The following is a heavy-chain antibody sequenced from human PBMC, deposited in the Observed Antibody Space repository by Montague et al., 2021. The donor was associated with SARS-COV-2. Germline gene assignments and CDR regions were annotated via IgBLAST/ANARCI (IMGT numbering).Heavy chain of an antibody. CDR1: GGSFSGYY. CDR3: ARRNYYGSGSYYNSGFDP. Sequence: SETLSLTCAVYGGSFSGYYWSWIRQPPGMGLEWIGEINHSGSTNYNPSLKSRVTISVDTSKNQFSLKLSSVTAADTAVYYCARRNYYGSGSYYNSGFDPWGQGTLVTVSS. D-gene: IGHD3-10*01. V-gene: IGHV4-34*01. J-gene: IGHJ5*02. CDR2: INHSGST.